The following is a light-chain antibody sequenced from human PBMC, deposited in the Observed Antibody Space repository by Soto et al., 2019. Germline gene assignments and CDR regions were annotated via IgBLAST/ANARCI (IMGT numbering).Light chain of an antibody. CDR3: QQRSTWSPT. CDR1: QSVDAY. J-gene: IGKJ1*01. Sequence: EIVLTQSPATLSLSPGDRATLSCRASQSVDAYLAWYQQRPGQAPRLLMFDASNRATGTPTRFSGRGSGTDFTLTISSLEPEDFAVYYWQQRSTWSPTFGQGTKVEIK. V-gene: IGKV3-11*01. CDR2: DAS.